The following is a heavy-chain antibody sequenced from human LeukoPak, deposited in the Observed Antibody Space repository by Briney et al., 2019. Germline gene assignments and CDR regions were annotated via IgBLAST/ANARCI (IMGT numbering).Heavy chain of an antibody. J-gene: IGHJ4*02. D-gene: IGHD3-22*01. V-gene: IGHV4-59*01. Sequence: SETLSLTCTVSGGSISTYYWSWIRQPPGKGLEWIGYIYYSGSTNYNPSLKSRVTISVDTSKNQFSLNLTSLTAADTAVYYCARDRSDGSGYYGYYFDYWGQGTLVSVSS. CDR3: ARDRSDGSGYYGYYFDY. CDR2: IYYSGST. CDR1: GGSISTYY.